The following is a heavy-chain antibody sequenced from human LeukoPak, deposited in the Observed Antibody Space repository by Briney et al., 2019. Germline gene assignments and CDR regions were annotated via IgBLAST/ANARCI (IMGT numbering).Heavy chain of an antibody. J-gene: IGHJ4*02. D-gene: IGHD2-15*01. Sequence: PGGSLRLSCAASGFTFNTYAMSWVRQAPGKGLEWVSAMSGSGGRTYYAGSVKGRFTISRDNSKNTLYLQMNSLRAEDTAVYYCAKWGCSGGSCYPFDYWGQGTLVTVSS. CDR2: MSGSGGRT. CDR1: GFTFNTYA. CDR3: AKWGCSGGSCYPFDY. V-gene: IGHV3-23*01.